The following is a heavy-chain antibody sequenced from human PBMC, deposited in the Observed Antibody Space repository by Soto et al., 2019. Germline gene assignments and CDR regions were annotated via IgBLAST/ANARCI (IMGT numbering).Heavy chain of an antibody. V-gene: IGHV3-9*01. CDR3: AKDTQTKSAYLYYFDY. J-gene: IGHJ4*02. D-gene: IGHD1-7*01. CDR1: GFTFDDYA. Sequence: GGSLRLSCAASGFTFDDYAMHWVRQAPGKGLEWVSGISWNSDRIGYADSVMGRFTISRDNAKNSLYLQMNSLRPEDTAFYYCAKDTQTKSAYLYYFDYWGQGA. CDR2: ISWNSDRI.